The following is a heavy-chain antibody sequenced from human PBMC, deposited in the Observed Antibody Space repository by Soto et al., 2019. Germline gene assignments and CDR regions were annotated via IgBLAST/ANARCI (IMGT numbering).Heavy chain of an antibody. CDR3: ARDGLLDRGVTNYFDY. CDR1: GFHLSGHL. J-gene: IGHJ4*02. D-gene: IGHD3-10*01. V-gene: IGHV3-7*01. CDR2: MKPDGLQK. Sequence: EVQLVESGGGLVQPGGAPGLPRGASGFHLSGHLISRVRQAPGEGLEGVAKMKPDGLQKSYVDSVKGRFTISRDNAKNSLYLQMNNLRAEDTAVYYCARDGLLDRGVTNYFDYWGQGTLVTVSS.